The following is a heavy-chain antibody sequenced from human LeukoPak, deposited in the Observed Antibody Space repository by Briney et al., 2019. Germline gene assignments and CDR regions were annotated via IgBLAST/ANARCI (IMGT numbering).Heavy chain of an antibody. CDR3: ARVVRIPAAGPSFDY. Sequence: GGFLRLSCAASGFTFSSYEMNWVRQAPGKGLEWVSYISSSDSTIYYADSVKGRFTISRDNAKNSLYLQMSSLRAEDTAAYYCARVVRIPAAGPSFDYWGQGTLVTVSS. J-gene: IGHJ4*02. D-gene: IGHD6-13*01. V-gene: IGHV3-48*03. CDR2: ISSSDSTI. CDR1: GFTFSSYE.